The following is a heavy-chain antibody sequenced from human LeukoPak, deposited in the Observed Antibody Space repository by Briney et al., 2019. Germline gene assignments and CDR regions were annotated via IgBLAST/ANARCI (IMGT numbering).Heavy chain of an antibody. CDR3: ARADYGSGSYAAAFDI. CDR1: GFTFSNSW. J-gene: IGHJ3*02. D-gene: IGHD3-10*01. V-gene: IGHV3-53*01. CDR2: FYTGGST. Sequence: SGGSLRLSWAASGFTFSNSWMSWVRQAPGKGLEWVSVFYTGGSTYYADSVKGRFTVSRDNSKNTLYLQMNSLRPEDTAVYYCARADYGSGSYAAAFDIWGQGTMVTVSS.